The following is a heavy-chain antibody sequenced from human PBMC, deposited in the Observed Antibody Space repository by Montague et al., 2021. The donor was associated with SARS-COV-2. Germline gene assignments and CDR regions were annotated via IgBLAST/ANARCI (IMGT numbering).Heavy chain of an antibody. CDR3: ARGGRQWLVIDPRYYFDY. CDR2: INHSGST. J-gene: IGHJ4*01. CDR1: GGSFSGYH. Sequence: ETLSLTCAVYGGSFSGYHWSWIRQPPGKGLEWIGEINHSGSTNYNPSLKSRVTISVDTSKNQFSLKLSSVTAADTAVYYCARGGRQWLVIDPRYYFDYWGQGTLVTVSS. D-gene: IGHD6-19*01. V-gene: IGHV4-34*01.